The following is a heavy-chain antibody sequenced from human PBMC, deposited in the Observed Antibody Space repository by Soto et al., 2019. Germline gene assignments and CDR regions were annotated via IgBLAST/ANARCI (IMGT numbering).Heavy chain of an antibody. CDR1: GGTFSSYA. D-gene: IGHD6-19*01. V-gene: IGHV1-69*05. Sequence: GASVKVSCKASGGTFSSYAISWVRQAPGQGLEWMGGIIPIFGTANYAQKFQGWVTMTRDTSISTAYMELSRLRSDDTAVYYCARGGSAVAGNHNRGYYYGMDVWGQGTTVTVSS. CDR3: ARGGSAVAGNHNRGYYYGMDV. CDR2: IIPIFGTA. J-gene: IGHJ6*02.